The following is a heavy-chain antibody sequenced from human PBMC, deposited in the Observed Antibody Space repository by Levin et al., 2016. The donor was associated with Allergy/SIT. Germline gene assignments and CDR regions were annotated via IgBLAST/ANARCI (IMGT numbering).Heavy chain of an antibody. V-gene: IGHV3-48*03. Sequence: GESLKISCAASGFSFGNYEMNWVRQAPGKGLEWISYMTTSDSTIYYADSVKGRFTISRDNAKNLLYLQMNSLRVEDTAIYYCTRGIDPGEYWGQGTLVTVSS. CDR3: TRGIDPGEY. J-gene: IGHJ4*02. D-gene: IGHD3-16*01. CDR1: GFSFGNYE. CDR2: MTTSDSTI.